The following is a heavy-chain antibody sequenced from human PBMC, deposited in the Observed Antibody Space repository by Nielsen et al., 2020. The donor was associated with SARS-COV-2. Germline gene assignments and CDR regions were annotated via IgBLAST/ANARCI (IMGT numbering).Heavy chain of an antibody. Sequence: GGSLRLSCAASGFTFSSHALHWVRQAPGKGLEWLTIISSDGSVLYADSVRGRFTISRDNSRNTLYLQMNSLRVEDTAIYYCTKGAQLGDYWGQGTLVTVSS. V-gene: IGHV3-30*14. J-gene: IGHJ4*02. CDR2: ISSDGSV. D-gene: IGHD6-13*01. CDR1: GFTFSSHA. CDR3: TKGAQLGDY.